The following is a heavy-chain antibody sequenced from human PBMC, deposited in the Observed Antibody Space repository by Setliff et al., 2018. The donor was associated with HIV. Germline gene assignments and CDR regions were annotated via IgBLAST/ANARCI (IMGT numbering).Heavy chain of an antibody. D-gene: IGHD4-17*01. CDR2: IHHTGYM. CDR3: AAFFVTPLTTQDF. J-gene: IGHJ4*02. V-gene: IGHV4-34*01. Sequence: SETLSLTCAVHGGPFSDHYWNWIRQPPGKGLEWIAEIHHTGYMNYNPSLKSRVTISRDTSTNQFSLKVSSVTAADTAIYYCAAFFVTPLTTQDFWGQGTLVTVSS. CDR1: GGPFSDHY.